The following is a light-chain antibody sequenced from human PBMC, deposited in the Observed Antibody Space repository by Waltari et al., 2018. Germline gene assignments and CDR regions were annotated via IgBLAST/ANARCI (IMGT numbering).Light chain of an antibody. J-gene: IGKJ4*01. Sequence: IQLTQSPSSLSASVGDRVTIPCRASQGITSYLAWDQQKPGNPPKLLIHGASTLRSGVPSRFSGSGSGTDFTLTISSLQPEDFATYYCQQLSTYPLTFGGGTKVQIK. V-gene: IGKV1-9*01. CDR3: QQLSTYPLT. CDR1: QGITSY. CDR2: GAS.